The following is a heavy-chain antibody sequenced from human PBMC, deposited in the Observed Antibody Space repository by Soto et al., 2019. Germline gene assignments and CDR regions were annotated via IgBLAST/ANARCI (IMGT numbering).Heavy chain of an antibody. CDR3: AKGEGYCSSTSCYGGT. J-gene: IGHJ5*01. V-gene: IGHV3-23*01. CDR1: GFTFSSYA. Sequence: GGSLRLSCAASGFTFSSYAMSWVRQAPGKGLEWVSAISGSGGSTYYADSVKGRFTISRDNSKNTLYLQMNSLRAEDTAVYYCAKGEGYCSSTSCYGGTWGQGNKLTISS. CDR2: ISGSGGST. D-gene: IGHD2-2*01.